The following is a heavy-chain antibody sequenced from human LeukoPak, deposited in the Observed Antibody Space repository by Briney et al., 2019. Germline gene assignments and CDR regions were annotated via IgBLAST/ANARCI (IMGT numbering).Heavy chain of an antibody. CDR2: IYYSGST. V-gene: IGHV4-30-4*01. J-gene: IGHJ6*02. Sequence: SQTQSLTCTVSGGSFSSGDYYWSWIRQPPGKGLEWIGYIYYSGSTYYNPSLKSRVTISVDTSKNQFSLKLSSVTAADTAVYYCARGHIVVVPAAIDALGYYYYYGMDVWGQGTTVTVSS. D-gene: IGHD2-2*01. CDR1: GGSFSSGDYY. CDR3: ARGHIVVVPAAIDALGYYYYYGMDV.